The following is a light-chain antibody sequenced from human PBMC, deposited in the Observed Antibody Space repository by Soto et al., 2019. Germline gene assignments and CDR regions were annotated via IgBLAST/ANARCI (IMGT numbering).Light chain of an antibody. CDR2: DVS. J-gene: IGLJ1*01. Sequence: QSALTQPASVSGSPGQSITISCTGTNSDIGGYNYVSWYQHHPGKAPNLMIYDVSNRPSGVSDRFSGSKSGNTASLTISGLQPEDEADYYCSSYTRSSTTAFGTGTKLTVL. CDR3: SSYTRSSTTA. CDR1: NSDIGGYNY. V-gene: IGLV2-14*03.